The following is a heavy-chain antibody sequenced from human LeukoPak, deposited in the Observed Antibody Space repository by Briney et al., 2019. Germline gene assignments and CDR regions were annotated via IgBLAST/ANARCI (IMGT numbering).Heavy chain of an antibody. J-gene: IGHJ4*02. CDR1: GSTLSDLS. Sequence: ASVKVSCKVSGSTLSDLSMHWVRQAPGKGLEWVGGFDPEDGGTVYAQKFQGRIIMTEDTSTDTAYMELSSLRSEDTAVYYCTASEGPYYDSWNTYSDYSDHRGQGTLVTVSS. V-gene: IGHV1-24*01. CDR3: TASEGPYYDSWNTYSDYSDH. CDR2: FDPEDGGT. D-gene: IGHD3-3*01.